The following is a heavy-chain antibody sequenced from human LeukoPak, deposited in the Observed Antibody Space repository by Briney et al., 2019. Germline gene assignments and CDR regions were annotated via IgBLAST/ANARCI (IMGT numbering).Heavy chain of an antibody. J-gene: IGHJ4*02. CDR2: IYPGDSDT. Sequence: GESLKISCKGSGYSFTSYWIGWVRQMPGKGLEWMGIIYPGDSDTRYSPSFQGQVTISADKSISTAYLQWSSLKASDTAMYYCARQDPYNWNDGAWYFDYWGQGTLVTVSS. CDR1: GYSFTSYW. D-gene: IGHD1-20*01. CDR3: ARQDPYNWNDGAWYFDY. V-gene: IGHV5-51*01.